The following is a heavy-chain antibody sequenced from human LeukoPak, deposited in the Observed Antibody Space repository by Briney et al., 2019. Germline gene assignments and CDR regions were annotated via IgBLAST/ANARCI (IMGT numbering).Heavy chain of an antibody. Sequence: PRGSLRLSCAASGFTFDDYAMHWVRQAPGQGLEWVSGISWNSGSIGYEDSVKGRFTISRDNAKNSLYLQMNSLRAEDTALYYCAKDANYDILTGYPDYWGQGTLVTVSS. V-gene: IGHV3-9*01. CDR2: ISWNSGSI. J-gene: IGHJ4*02. D-gene: IGHD3-9*01. CDR3: AKDANYDILTGYPDY. CDR1: GFTFDDYA.